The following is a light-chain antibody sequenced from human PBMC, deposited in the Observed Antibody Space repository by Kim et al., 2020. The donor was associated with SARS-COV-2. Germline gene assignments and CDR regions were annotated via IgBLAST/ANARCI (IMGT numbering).Light chain of an antibody. J-gene: IGLJ6*01. Sequence: APGQTARITCGGDYFGSKSVHCYQQRPGHAPVVLMYYDSDRPSGIPERLSGSNSGNTATLTISRVEAGDEADYYCQVWDTSSDHSVFGGGTKVTVL. CDR1: YFGSKS. CDR3: QVWDTSSDHSV. CDR2: YDS. V-gene: IGLV3-21*04.